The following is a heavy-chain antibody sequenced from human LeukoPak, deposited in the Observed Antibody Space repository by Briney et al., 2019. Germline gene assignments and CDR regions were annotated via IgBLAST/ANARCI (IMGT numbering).Heavy chain of an antibody. V-gene: IGHV4-39*07. CDR2: IYYSGST. J-gene: IGHJ4*02. D-gene: IGHD3-10*01. Sequence: SETLSLTCTVSGGSISSSSYYWGWIRQPPRKGLEWIGSIYYSGSTYYDPSLKSRVTISVDTSKNQFSLKLSSVTAADTAVYYCATTMVRGVTASEKFDYWGQGTLVTVSS. CDR3: ATTMVRGVTASEKFDY. CDR1: GGSISSSSYY.